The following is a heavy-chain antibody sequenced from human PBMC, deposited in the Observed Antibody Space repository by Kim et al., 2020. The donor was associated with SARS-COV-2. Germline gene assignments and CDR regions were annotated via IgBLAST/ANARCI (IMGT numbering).Heavy chain of an antibody. CDR3: ARGRKQWLVPFDY. Sequence: GGSLRLSCAASGFTFSSYGMHWVRQAPGKGLEWVAVIWYDGSNKYYADSVKGRFTISRDNSKNTLYLQMNSLRAEDTAVYYCARGRKQWLVPFDYWGQGTLVTVSS. J-gene: IGHJ4*02. D-gene: IGHD6-19*01. CDR1: GFTFSSYG. V-gene: IGHV3-33*08. CDR2: IWYDGSNK.